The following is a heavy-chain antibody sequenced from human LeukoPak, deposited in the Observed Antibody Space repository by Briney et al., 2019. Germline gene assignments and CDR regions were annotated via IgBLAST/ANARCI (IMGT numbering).Heavy chain of an antibody. D-gene: IGHD3-16*01. CDR3: AREGGTTSSYFDY. CDR2: IYYSGST. Sequence: SETLSLTCTVSGGSICSYYWSWIRQPPGKGLEWIGYIYYSGSTNYNPSLKSRVTISVDTSKNQFSLKLSSVTAADTAVYYCAREGGTTSSYFDYWGQGTLVTVSS. J-gene: IGHJ4*02. CDR1: GGSICSYY. V-gene: IGHV4-59*01.